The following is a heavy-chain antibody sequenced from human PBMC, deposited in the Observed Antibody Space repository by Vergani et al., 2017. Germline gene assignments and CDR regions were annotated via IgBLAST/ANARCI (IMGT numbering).Heavy chain of an antibody. Sequence: QLQLQESGPGLVKPSETLSLTCTVSGGSISSSSYYWGWIRQPPGKGLEWIGSIYYSGSTYYNPSLKSRVTISVETSNNQFSLKLSSVTAADTAVYYCARWYSSGWYGDEYYFDYWGQGTLVTVSS. D-gene: IGHD6-19*01. V-gene: IGHV4-39*07. CDR1: GGSISSSSYY. J-gene: IGHJ4*02. CDR3: ARWYSSGWYGDEYYFDY. CDR2: IYYSGST.